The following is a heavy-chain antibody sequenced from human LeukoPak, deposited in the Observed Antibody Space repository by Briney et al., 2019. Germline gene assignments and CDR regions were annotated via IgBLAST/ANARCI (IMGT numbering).Heavy chain of an antibody. V-gene: IGHV3-33*01. CDR3: ARELISTTWRGNRSYFDL. J-gene: IGHJ2*01. D-gene: IGHD1-1*01. CDR2: IWYDGSNK. CDR1: GFTFSSYG. Sequence: PGGSLRLSCAASGFTFSSYGMHWVRQAPGKGLEWVAVIWYDGSNKYYADSVKGRFTISRGNSKSTLYLQMNSLRAEDTAVYYCARELISTTWRGNRSYFDLWGRGTLVSVSS.